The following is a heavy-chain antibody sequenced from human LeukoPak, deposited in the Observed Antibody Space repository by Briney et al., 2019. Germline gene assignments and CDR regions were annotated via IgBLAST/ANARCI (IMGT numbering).Heavy chain of an antibody. Sequence: GASVKVSCKASGYTFTGYYMHWVRQAPGQGLEWMGWINPNSGGTNYAQKFRGRVTMTRDTSISTAYMELSRLRSDDTAVYYCARDRPYYYDSSGKNLFDYWGQGTLVTVSS. CDR2: INPNSGGT. V-gene: IGHV1-2*02. CDR3: ARDRPYYYDSSGKNLFDY. J-gene: IGHJ4*02. D-gene: IGHD3-22*01. CDR1: GYTFTGYY.